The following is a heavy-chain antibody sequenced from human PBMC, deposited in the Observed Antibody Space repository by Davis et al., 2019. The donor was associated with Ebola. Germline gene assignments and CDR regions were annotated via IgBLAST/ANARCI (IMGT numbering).Heavy chain of an antibody. CDR1: GDSIRSSGYH. D-gene: IGHD5-24*01. CDR2: MHSSGSS. CDR3: ARRRDGYKTFDY. J-gene: IGHJ4*02. V-gene: IGHV4-39*01. Sequence: PSETLSLTRTVSGDSIRSSGYHWGWIRQPPGKRLEWIGSMHSSGSSNYNPSLQSRVTISVDTSKNQFSLMVSSVTAADTAVYYCARRRDGYKTFDYWGQGTLVTVSS.